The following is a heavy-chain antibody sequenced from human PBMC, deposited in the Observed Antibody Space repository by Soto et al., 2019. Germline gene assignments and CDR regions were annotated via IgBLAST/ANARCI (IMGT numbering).Heavy chain of an antibody. CDR1: GYTFTSYY. V-gene: IGHV1-46*03. D-gene: IGHD4-17*01. CDR2: INPSGGST. CDR3: ARALDDYGDYDDWFDP. J-gene: IGHJ5*02. Sequence: ASVKVSCKASGYTFTSYYMHWVRQAPGQGLEWMGIINPSGGSTSYAQKFQGRVTMTRDTSTSTVYMELSSLRSEDTAVYYCARALDDYGDYDDWFDPWGQGTLVTVSS.